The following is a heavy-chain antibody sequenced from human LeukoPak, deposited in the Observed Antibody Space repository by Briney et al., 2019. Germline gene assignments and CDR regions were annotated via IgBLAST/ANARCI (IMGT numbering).Heavy chain of an antibody. CDR2: INPSGGST. V-gene: IGHV1-46*01. J-gene: IGHJ6*02. CDR1: GYTFTSYY. Sequence: ASVKVSCTASGYTFTSYYMHWVRQAPGQGLEWMGIINPSGGSTSYAQKFQGRVTMTRDTSTSTVYMELSSLRSEDTAVYYCARDGDVDTAMVSTLDYYYYGMDVWGQGTTVTVSS. CDR3: ARDGDVDTAMVSTLDYYYYGMDV. D-gene: IGHD5-18*01.